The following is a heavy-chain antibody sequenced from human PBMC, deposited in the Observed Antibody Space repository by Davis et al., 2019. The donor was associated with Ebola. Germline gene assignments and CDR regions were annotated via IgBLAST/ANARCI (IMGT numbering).Heavy chain of an antibody. D-gene: IGHD5-18*01. Sequence: GESLKISCAASGFTFSSYSMNWVRQAPGKGLEWVSYISTSGSTIYYADSVKGRFTISRDNAKNSLYLQMNSLRAEDTAVYYCARDRARGYSYGDNGMDVWGQGTTVTVSS. V-gene: IGHV3-48*04. CDR2: ISTSGSTI. CDR3: ARDRARGYSYGDNGMDV. J-gene: IGHJ6*02. CDR1: GFTFSSYS.